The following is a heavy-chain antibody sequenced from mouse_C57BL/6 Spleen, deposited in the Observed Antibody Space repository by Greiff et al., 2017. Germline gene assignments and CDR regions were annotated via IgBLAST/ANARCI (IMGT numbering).Heavy chain of an antibody. CDR2: IDPYSGGT. CDR1: GSTFTHYW. D-gene: IGHD1-1*01. J-gene: IGHJ4*01. Sequence: QVQLQPPGAELVKPGASIKVSCKASGSTFTHYWVHWVKQRPGRGLEWIGRIDPYSGGTKYNEKFKRKATLTVDKSTSTAYMQLSSLTSEDSAVYYCARSVATVVATDAMDYWGQGTSVTVSS. V-gene: IGHV1-72*01. CDR3: ARSVATVVATDAMDY.